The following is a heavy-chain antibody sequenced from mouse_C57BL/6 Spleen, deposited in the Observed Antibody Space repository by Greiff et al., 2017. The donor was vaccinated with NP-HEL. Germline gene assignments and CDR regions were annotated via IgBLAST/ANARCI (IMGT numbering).Heavy chain of an antibody. Sequence: QVQLQQPGAELVKPGASVKLSCKASGYTFASYWMQWVKQRPGQGLEWIGEIDPPDSYTNYNQKFKGKATLTVDTSSSTAYMQLSSLTSEDSAVYYCARRWLLRYFDVWGTGTTVTVSS. J-gene: IGHJ1*03. CDR2: IDPPDSYT. V-gene: IGHV1-50*01. CDR1: GYTFASYW. D-gene: IGHD2-3*01. CDR3: ARRWLLRYFDV.